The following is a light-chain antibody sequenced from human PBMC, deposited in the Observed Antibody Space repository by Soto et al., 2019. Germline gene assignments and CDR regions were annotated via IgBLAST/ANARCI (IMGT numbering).Light chain of an antibody. Sequence: DIQMTQSPSSVSASVGDRVSITCRASQGISNWLAWYQQKPGRAPKLLIYTGSSLQSGVPSRFSGTGSGTDFTLTISSLQPEDVATYYGQQANSFPLTFGRGTKVEIK. J-gene: IGKJ4*01. CDR3: QQANSFPLT. CDR2: TGS. CDR1: QGISNW. V-gene: IGKV1-12*01.